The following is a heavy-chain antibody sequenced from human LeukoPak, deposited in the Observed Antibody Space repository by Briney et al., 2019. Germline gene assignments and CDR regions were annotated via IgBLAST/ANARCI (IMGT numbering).Heavy chain of an antibody. CDR3: ARAKGYCSSTSCYAIWFDP. V-gene: IGHV1-2*04. CDR2: INPNSGGT. Sequence: GASVKVSCKASGYTFTGYYMHWVRQAPGQGLEWMGWINPNSGGTNYAQKFQGWVTMTRDTSISTAYMELSRLRSDDTAVYYCARAKGYCSSTSCYAIWFDPWGQGTLVTVSS. J-gene: IGHJ5*02. CDR1: GYTFTGYY. D-gene: IGHD2-2*01.